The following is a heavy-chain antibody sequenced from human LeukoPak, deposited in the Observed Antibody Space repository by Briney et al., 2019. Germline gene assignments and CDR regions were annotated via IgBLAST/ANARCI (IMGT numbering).Heavy chain of an antibody. Sequence: PGRSLRPSCAASGVTFSSYGMHWVRQAPGKGLEWVAVISYDGSNKYYADSVKGRFTISRDNSKNTLYLQMNSLRAEDTAVYYCAKDFAWYWGQGTLVTVSS. D-gene: IGHD3-3*01. V-gene: IGHV3-30*18. CDR1: GVTFSSYG. CDR2: ISYDGSNK. CDR3: AKDFAWY. J-gene: IGHJ4*02.